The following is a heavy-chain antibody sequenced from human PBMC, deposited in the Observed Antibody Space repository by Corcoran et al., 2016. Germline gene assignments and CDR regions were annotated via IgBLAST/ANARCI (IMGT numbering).Heavy chain of an antibody. J-gene: IGHJ4*02. D-gene: IGHD6-19*01. CDR2: IWHDGSNQ. V-gene: IGHV3-33*01. CDR1: GFSFSNYG. Sequence: QVQLVESGGGVVQPGRSLRLSCAASGFSFSNYGMHWVRQAPGRGLEWVAVIWHDGSNQYYADSVKGRFTISRDNTKNTVYLQMNSLRGEETAVYHCGGVGHSGGWSWGDYWGQGTLVTVSS. CDR3: GGVGHSGGWSWGDY.